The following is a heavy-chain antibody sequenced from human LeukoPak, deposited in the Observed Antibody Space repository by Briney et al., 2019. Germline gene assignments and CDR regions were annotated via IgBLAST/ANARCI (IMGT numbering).Heavy chain of an antibody. CDR1: GVSISSTTYY. CDR3: ARVLRYFDWLPEYYYYYMDV. V-gene: IGHV4-39*01. J-gene: IGHJ6*03. Sequence: SETLSLTCTVSGVSISSTTYYWGWIRQPPGKGLEWIGTIYYSGSTYYNPSLKSRVTISVGTSKNQFSLKLSSVTAADTAVYYCARVLRYFDWLPEYYYYYMDVWGKGTTVTVSS. CDR2: IYYSGST. D-gene: IGHD3-9*01.